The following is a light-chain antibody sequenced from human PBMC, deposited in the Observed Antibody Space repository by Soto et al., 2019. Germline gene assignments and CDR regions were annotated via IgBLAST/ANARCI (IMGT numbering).Light chain of an antibody. Sequence: EIVLTQSPGTLSLSPGERATLSCRASQSIANNYVAWYQQKPGQAPRLLMDDASRRATGTPDRFSGSGSGTDFTLTISRLEPEDFAVYCCQQCATSPLTFGQGTKVEIK. J-gene: IGKJ1*01. CDR3: QQCATSPLT. CDR1: QSIANNY. V-gene: IGKV3-20*01. CDR2: DAS.